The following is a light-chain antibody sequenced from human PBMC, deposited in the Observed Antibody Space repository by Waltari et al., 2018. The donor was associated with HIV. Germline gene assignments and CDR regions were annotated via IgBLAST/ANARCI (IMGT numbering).Light chain of an antibody. V-gene: IGLV2-14*03. CDR2: DVS. CDR3: SSYTSSSTYYV. Sequence: QSALTQPASVSGSPGQSITIPCTGTSSDAGGYNYVSWYQQHQGKAPKLMISDVSNRPSGVSNRFSGSKSGNTASLTISGLQADDEADYYCSSYTSSSTYYVFGTGTKVTVL. J-gene: IGLJ1*01. CDR1: SSDAGGYNY.